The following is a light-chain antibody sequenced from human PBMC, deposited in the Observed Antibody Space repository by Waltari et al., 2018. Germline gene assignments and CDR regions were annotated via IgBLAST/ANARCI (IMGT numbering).Light chain of an antibody. CDR3: YSAADNRLL. J-gene: IGLJ2*01. Sequence: SYELTQPSSESVSQGQTATITCSGDVLAKGYVRWFVQRPGQAPVLVIYKDFERPSGIPERFSGSRSGTTVTLTISGAQVEDEAEYYCYSAADNRLLFGGGTNLTVL. CDR1: VLAKGY. CDR2: KDF. V-gene: IGLV3-27*01.